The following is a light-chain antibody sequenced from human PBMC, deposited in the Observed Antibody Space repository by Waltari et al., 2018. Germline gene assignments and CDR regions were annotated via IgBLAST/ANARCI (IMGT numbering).Light chain of an antibody. CDR2: GEN. CDR3: QVWDATTDHVV. V-gene: IGLV3-21*02. J-gene: IGLJ2*01. Sequence: SYVLSQPPSVSLAPGQTATISCGGDDIARYSLHWYQHKSGQAPVLVVYGENDRPSGIPERFSGSNSGNTATATLTISRVEAGDEADYYCQVWDATTDHVVFGGGTKLTVL. CDR1: DIARYS.